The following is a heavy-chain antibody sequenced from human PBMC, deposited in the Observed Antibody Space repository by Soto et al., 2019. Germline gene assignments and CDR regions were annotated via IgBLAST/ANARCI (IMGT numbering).Heavy chain of an antibody. CDR3: ARDSGAKLSSS. V-gene: IGHV1-69*13. CDR1: GGTFSSYR. J-gene: IGHJ4*02. CDR2: IVPIYRTA. D-gene: IGHD6-13*01. Sequence: SVKVSCKASGGTFSSYRINWVRQAPGQGLEWVGGIVPIYRTADYAQKFQGRVTITADESARTAYLEVRSLKSQDTAVYYCARDSGAKLSSSWGQGTLVTRLL.